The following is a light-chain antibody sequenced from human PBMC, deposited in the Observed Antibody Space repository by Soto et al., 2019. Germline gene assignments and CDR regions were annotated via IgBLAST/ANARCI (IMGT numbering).Light chain of an antibody. J-gene: IGKJ5*01. CDR1: QSVSSN. CDR3: QQRSNWPPT. CDR2: GAS. Sequence: EIVLTQSPATLSLSPGERATLSCRASQSVSSNLAWYQQKPGQAPRLLIYGASTRATGIPARFSGSGSGTDFTLTISSLEPEDFAVYYCQQRSNWPPTFGQGIRLEIK. V-gene: IGKV3-11*01.